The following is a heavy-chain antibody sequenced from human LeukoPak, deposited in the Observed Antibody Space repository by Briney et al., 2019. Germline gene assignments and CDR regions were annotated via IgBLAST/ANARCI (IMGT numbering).Heavy chain of an antibody. CDR1: GFTFSSYA. V-gene: IGHV4-34*01. CDR3: ARSHSPRHSIKIFGVVKSSRGYFIDY. Sequence: PGGSLRLSCAASGFTFSSYAMSWIRQPPGKGLEWIGEINHSGSTNYNPSLKSRVAISVDTSKNQLSLKLSSVTAADTAVYYCARSHSPRHSIKIFGVVKSSRGYFIDYWGQGILVTVSS. CDR2: INHSGST. J-gene: IGHJ4*02. D-gene: IGHD3-3*01.